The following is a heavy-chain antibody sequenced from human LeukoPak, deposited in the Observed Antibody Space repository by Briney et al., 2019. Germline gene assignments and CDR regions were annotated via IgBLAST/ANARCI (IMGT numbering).Heavy chain of an antibody. CDR1: GSTFNSYA. V-gene: IGHV1-69*05. J-gene: IGHJ4*02. D-gene: IGHD5-24*01. CDR3: SSGDGYNYLGVDY. CDR2: IIPIFGTA. Sequence: ASVKVSCKASGSTFNSYAIRLVRPAPGQGLEWVGGIIPIFGTANFAQNFQGTVPNTTEESPRHAYTALSSLRSVGPALYSCSSGDGYNYLGVDYWGQGTLVTVSS.